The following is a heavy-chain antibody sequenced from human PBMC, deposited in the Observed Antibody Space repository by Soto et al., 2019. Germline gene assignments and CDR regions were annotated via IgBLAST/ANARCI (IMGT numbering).Heavy chain of an antibody. CDR1: GYTFTRYG. CDR3: ARDSATFPFDY. CDR2: ISAYNGNT. V-gene: IGHV1-18*01. J-gene: IGHJ4*02. D-gene: IGHD5-12*01. Sequence: ASVKGSCKTSGYTFTRYGISWVRQAPGQGLEWMGWISAYNGNTNYAQKLQGRVTMTTDTSTSTAYMELRSLRSDDTAVYYCARDSATFPFDYWGQGTLVTVSS.